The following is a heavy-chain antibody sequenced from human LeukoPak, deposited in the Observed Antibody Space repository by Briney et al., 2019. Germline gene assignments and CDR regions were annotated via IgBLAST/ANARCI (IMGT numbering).Heavy chain of an antibody. CDR2: IYYSGST. CDR1: GGSISSSSYY. J-gene: IGHJ4*02. Sequence: PSETLSLTCTVSGGSISSSSYYWGWIRQPPGKGLEWIGSIYYSGSTYYSPSLKSRVTISVDTSKNQFSLKLSSVTAADAAVYYCARNMVRGVINSYFDYWGQGTLVTVSS. CDR3: ARNMVRGVINSYFDY. V-gene: IGHV4-39*07. D-gene: IGHD3-10*01.